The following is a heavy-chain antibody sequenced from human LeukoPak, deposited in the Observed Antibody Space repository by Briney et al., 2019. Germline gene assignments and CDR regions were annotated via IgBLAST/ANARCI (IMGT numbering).Heavy chain of an antibody. D-gene: IGHD3-16*01. Sequence: KPSETLSLTCTVSGGSISSYYWSWIRQLPGKGLEWIGYIYYSGSTYYNPSHKSRVTISVDTSKNQFSLKLSSVTAADTAVYYCARDPGGPARTDAFDIWGQGTMVTVSS. CDR1: GGSISSYY. J-gene: IGHJ3*02. V-gene: IGHV4-59*12. CDR3: ARDPGGPARTDAFDI. CDR2: IYYSGST.